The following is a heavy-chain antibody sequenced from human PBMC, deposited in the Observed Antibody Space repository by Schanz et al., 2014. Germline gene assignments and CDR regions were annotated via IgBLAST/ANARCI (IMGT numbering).Heavy chain of an antibody. CDR1: GFTFSSYT. D-gene: IGHD1-26*01. J-gene: IGHJ6*02. Sequence: EVQLVESGGGLVKSGDSLRLSCAASGFTFSSYTMKWVRQAPGKALEWVSSISSTSTYLYYADSVKGRFTSSRDNSKNTMYLQMNSLRAEDTAVYYCVKDLQRELLRDDHYYGMDVWGQGTTVTVSS. V-gene: IGHV3-21*01. CDR3: VKDLQRELLRDDHYYGMDV. CDR2: ISSTSTYL.